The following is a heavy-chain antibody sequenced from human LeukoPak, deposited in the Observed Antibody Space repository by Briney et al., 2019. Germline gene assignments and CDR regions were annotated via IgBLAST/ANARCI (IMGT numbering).Heavy chain of an antibody. CDR3: AKDRYYDSSGPPDY. J-gene: IGHJ4*02. CDR2: IKQDGSEK. Sequence: GGSLRLSCAASGFTFNNYWMSWVRQAPGKGLEWVANIKQDGSEKYYVDSVKGRFTISRDNAKNSLYLQMNSLRAEDTAVYYCAKDRYYDSSGPPDYWGQGTLVTVSS. CDR1: GFTFNNYW. D-gene: IGHD3-22*01. V-gene: IGHV3-7*03.